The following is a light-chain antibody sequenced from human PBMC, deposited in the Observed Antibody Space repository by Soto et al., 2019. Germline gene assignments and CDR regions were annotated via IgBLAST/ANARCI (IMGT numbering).Light chain of an antibody. CDR2: EGS. Sequence: QSVLTQPASVSGSPGQSITTACTGSNSGVGFYNLVSWYQHHPGKAPKLIIYEGSQRPSGVSNRFSGSKSGNTASLTISGLQAEDEADYHCCTYAGSSTYVFGTGTKVTVL. CDR1: NSGVGFYNL. J-gene: IGLJ1*01. CDR3: CTYAGSSTYV. V-gene: IGLV2-23*01.